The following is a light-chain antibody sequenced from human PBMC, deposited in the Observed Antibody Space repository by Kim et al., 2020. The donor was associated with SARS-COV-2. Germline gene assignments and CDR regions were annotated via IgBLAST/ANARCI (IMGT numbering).Light chain of an antibody. CDR1: QKIINF. J-gene: IGKJ1*01. Sequence: ASVGDRVTITCRASQKIINFLNWYQQKPGKAPNLLIFAASNLESGVPSRFSGSGSGAEFTLTISSLRPEDCATYYCQQSYSTPWTFGQGTKVEIK. V-gene: IGKV1-39*01. CDR2: AAS. CDR3: QQSYSTPWT.